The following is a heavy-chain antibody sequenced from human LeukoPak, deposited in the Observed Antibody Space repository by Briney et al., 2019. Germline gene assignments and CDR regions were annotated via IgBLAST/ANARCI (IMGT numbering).Heavy chain of an antibody. CDR1: GGSISSYY. Sequence: SETLSLTCTVSGGSISSYYWCWIRQPPGKGLEWIGYIYYSGSTNYNPSLKSRVTISVDRSKNQFSLKLTSVTAADTAIYYCARDGYRTVGDYWGQGTLVTVSS. D-gene: IGHD5-18*01. J-gene: IGHJ4*02. CDR3: ARDGYRTVGDY. CDR2: IYYSGST. V-gene: IGHV4-59*12.